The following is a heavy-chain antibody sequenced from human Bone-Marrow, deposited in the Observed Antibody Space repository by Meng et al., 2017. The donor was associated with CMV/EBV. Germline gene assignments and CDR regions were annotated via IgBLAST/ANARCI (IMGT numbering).Heavy chain of an antibody. Sequence: SETLSLTCTVSGYSTSSDYYWGCIRQPPGKGLEWITSMYHTGNTYYNPSLRSRVSISVDTSKNQFSLRLSSVTAADTAVYYCARESVGVPAAYDYWGRGTLVTVSS. D-gene: IGHD2-2*01. CDR3: ARESVGVPAAYDY. V-gene: IGHV4-38-2*02. J-gene: IGHJ4*02. CDR1: GYSTSSDYY. CDR2: MYHTGNT.